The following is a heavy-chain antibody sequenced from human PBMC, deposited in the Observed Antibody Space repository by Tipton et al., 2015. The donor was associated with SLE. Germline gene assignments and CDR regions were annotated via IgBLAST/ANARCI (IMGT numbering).Heavy chain of an antibody. CDR3: ARESMTPGAFDI. J-gene: IGHJ3*02. D-gene: IGHD2-15*01. CDR2: ISSSGSTI. Sequence: SLRLSCAASGFTFSSYSMNWVRQAPGKGLEWVSYISSSGSTIYYADSVKGRFTISRDNAKNSLYLQMNSLRAADTAVYYCARESMTPGAFDIWGQGTMVTVSS. CDR1: GFTFSSYS. V-gene: IGHV3-48*04.